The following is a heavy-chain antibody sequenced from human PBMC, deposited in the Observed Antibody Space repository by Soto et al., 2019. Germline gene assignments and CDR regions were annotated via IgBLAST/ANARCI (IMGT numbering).Heavy chain of an antibody. J-gene: IGHJ6*02. V-gene: IGHV4-59*01. D-gene: IGHD3-3*01. CDR2: IYYSGST. CDR1: GGSIISYY. CDR3: ARGAHYDFWSIDYYYYGMDV. Sequence: PSETLSLTCTVSGGSIISYYWSWMRQPPGKGLEWIGYIYYSGSTNYNPSLKSRVTISVDTSKNQFSLKLSSVTAADTAVYYCARGAHYDFWSIDYYYYGMDVWGQGTTVTVSS.